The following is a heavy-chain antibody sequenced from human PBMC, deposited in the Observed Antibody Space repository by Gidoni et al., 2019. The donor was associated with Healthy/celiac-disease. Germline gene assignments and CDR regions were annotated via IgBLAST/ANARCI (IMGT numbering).Heavy chain of an antibody. V-gene: IGHV3-21*01. Sequence: EVQLVESGGGLVKPGGSLRLSCAASGFTFSSYSMNWVRQAPVKGLEWVSSISSSSSYIYYADSVKGRFTISRDNARNSLYLQMNSLRAEDTAVYYCASSPYDSSGFWGQGTLVTVSS. CDR2: ISSSSSYI. D-gene: IGHD3-22*01. CDR3: ASSPYDSSGF. J-gene: IGHJ4*02. CDR1: GFTFSSYS.